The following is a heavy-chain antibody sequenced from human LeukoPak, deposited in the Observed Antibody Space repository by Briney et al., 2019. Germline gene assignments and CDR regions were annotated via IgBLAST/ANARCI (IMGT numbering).Heavy chain of an antibody. J-gene: IGHJ4*02. CDR3: ARWGPTAAAGYCN. Sequence: GGSLRLSCAASGFTFSTHAMHWVRQAPGKGLEYVSAISSVGDIIYYANSVKGRFTISRDNSKNTLYLQMGSLRAEDTALYYCARWGPTAAAGYCNWGQGTRVTVSS. CDR2: ISSVGDII. CDR1: GFTFSTHA. D-gene: IGHD6-13*01. V-gene: IGHV3-64*01.